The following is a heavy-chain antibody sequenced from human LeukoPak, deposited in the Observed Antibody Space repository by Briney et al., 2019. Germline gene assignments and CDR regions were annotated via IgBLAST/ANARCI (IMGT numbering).Heavy chain of an antibody. J-gene: IGHJ4*02. Sequence: GRSLRLSCAASGFTFSSFGMHWVCQAPGKGLEWVALISYDGSNKYYVDSVKGRFTISRDNSKNTLYLQMNSLRAEDTAVYYCAKDQGGEHDYWGQGTLVTVSS. CDR1: GFTFSSFG. V-gene: IGHV3-30*18. CDR2: ISYDGSNK. D-gene: IGHD1/OR15-1a*01. CDR3: AKDQGGEHDY.